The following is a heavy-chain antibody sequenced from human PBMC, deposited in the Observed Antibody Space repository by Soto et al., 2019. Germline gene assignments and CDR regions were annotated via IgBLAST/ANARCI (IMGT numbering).Heavy chain of an antibody. V-gene: IGHV4-34*12. D-gene: IGHD3-16*01. CDR1: GASLGGFH. CDR3: ARSPLGYDYVRQTWREVGDSFDI. J-gene: IGHJ3*02. Sequence: QVRLEQWGAGLLKPSETLSLTCAIYGASLGGFHWTWLRQAPAKGLEWIGELIHGGSTNYNPSLKSRVSFSHDTSKNHFSLHLMSVTAADTDVYYCARSPLGYDYVRQTWREVGDSFDIWGRGTMVTVSS. CDR2: LIHGGST.